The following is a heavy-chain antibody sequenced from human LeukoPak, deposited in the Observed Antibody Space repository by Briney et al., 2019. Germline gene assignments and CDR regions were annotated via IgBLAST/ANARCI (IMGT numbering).Heavy chain of an antibody. CDR3: ASAPTYYDFWSGYLYYFDY. Sequence: SETLSLTCAVYGGSFSSYYWGWIRQPPGKGLEWIGSIYYSGSTYYNPSLKSRVTISVDTSKNQFSLKLSSVTAADTAVYYCASAPTYYDFWSGYLYYFDYWGQGTLVTVSS. CDR1: GGSFSSYY. CDR2: IYYSGST. D-gene: IGHD3-3*01. V-gene: IGHV4-39*01. J-gene: IGHJ4*02.